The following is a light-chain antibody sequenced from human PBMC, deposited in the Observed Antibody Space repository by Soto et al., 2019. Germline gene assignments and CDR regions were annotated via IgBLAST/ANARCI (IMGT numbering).Light chain of an antibody. CDR3: QQCNDWPLT. V-gene: IGKV3-15*01. J-gene: IGKJ3*01. CDR2: GAS. CDR1: QSVNSN. Sequence: EVVMTQSPATLSVSPGERATLSCRASQSVNSNLAWYQRKPGQAPRLLIYGASTRATGVPARFSGSGSGTEFTLTIGSLQSEDFAVYYCQQCNDWPLTFGPGTKWIS.